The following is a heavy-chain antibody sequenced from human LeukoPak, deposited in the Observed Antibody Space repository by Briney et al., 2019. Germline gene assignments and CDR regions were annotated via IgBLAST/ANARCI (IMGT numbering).Heavy chain of an antibody. CDR1: GGTFSSYA. Sequence: SVKVSCKASGGTFSSYAIIWVRQAPGQGLEWMGGIIPIFGTANYAQKLQGRVTITTDESTSTAYMELSSLRSEDTAVYYCAREFEGYCSSTSCYPTNWFDPWGQGTPVTVSS. CDR2: IIPIFGTA. V-gene: IGHV1-69*05. D-gene: IGHD2-2*01. CDR3: AREFEGYCSSTSCYPTNWFDP. J-gene: IGHJ5*02.